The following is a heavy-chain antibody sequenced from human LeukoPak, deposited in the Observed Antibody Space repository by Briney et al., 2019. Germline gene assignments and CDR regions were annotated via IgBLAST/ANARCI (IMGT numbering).Heavy chain of an antibody. Sequence: PGGSLRLSCAASGFSFSNYGMHWVRQAPGKGLEWLALMSYDGNKEDYADSVKGRFAISRDNSKNMLFLEMNSLRTEDTAVYYCARWDARWRKGRSGRPIDYWGQGTLVTVSS. CDR3: ARWDARWRKGRSGRPIDY. D-gene: IGHD3-3*01. J-gene: IGHJ4*02. CDR1: GFSFSNYG. CDR2: MSYDGNKE. V-gene: IGHV3-30*03.